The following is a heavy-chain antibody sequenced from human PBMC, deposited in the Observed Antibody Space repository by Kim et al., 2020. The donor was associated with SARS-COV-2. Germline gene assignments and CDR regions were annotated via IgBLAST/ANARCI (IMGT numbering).Heavy chain of an antibody. Sequence: YNPSLKSRVTISVDTSKNQFSLKLSSVTAADTAVYYCARRPRPISAFDIWGQGTMVTVSS. V-gene: IGHV4-31*02. CDR3: ARRPRPISAFDI. J-gene: IGHJ3*02. D-gene: IGHD3-3*02.